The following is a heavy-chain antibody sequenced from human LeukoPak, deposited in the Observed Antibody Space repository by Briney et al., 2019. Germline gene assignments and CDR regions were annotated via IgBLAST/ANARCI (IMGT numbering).Heavy chain of an antibody. Sequence: NPSETLSLTCTVSGGSISSYYWSWIRQPPGKGLEWIGYIYYSGSTNYNPSLKSRVTISVDTSKNQFSLKLSSVTAADTAVYYCARADFDWLLFDYWGQGTLVTVSP. D-gene: IGHD3-9*01. CDR3: ARADFDWLLFDY. J-gene: IGHJ4*02. V-gene: IGHV4-59*01. CDR1: GGSISSYY. CDR2: IYYSGST.